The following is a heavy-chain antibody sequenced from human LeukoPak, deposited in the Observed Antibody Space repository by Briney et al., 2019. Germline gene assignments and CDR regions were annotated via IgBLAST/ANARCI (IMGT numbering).Heavy chain of an antibody. V-gene: IGHV4-39*01. J-gene: IGHJ4*02. CDR3: ARLWGSGSDY. Sequence: PSETLSLTCTVSGGSISSSSYCWGSIRQPPGKGLEWIGSIYYSGSTYYNPSLKSRVTISVDTFKNQSSLKLSSVTAADTAVYYCARLWGSGSDYWGQGTLVTVSS. D-gene: IGHD6-19*01. CDR1: GGSISSSSYC. CDR2: IYYSGST.